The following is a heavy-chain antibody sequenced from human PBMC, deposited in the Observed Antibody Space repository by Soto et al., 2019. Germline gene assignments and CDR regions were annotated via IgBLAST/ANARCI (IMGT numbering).Heavy chain of an antibody. V-gene: IGHV4-59*01. CDR1: SGSISSYF. CDR3: ARDPLP. CDR2: IYYSGST. J-gene: IGHJ5*02. Sequence: SETLSLTYTVSSGSISSYFWSWIRQPPGKGLEWIGYIYYSGSTNYNPSLKSRVTISVDTSKNQFSLKLSSVTAADTAVYYCARDPLPWAQGTLVTVSS.